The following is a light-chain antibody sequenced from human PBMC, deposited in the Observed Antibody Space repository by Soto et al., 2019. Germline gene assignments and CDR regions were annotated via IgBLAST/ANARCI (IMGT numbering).Light chain of an antibody. J-gene: IGKJ2*01. CDR1: QSISSY. Sequence: DLQMTQSPSSLSASVGDRVTITCRASQSISSYLNWYQQKPGKAPKLLIYAASSLQRGVPSRFSGSGSGTDFTLTISSLQPEDFATYYCQQSYSTLMYTFGQGTKLEIK. CDR3: QQSYSTLMYT. V-gene: IGKV1-39*01. CDR2: AAS.